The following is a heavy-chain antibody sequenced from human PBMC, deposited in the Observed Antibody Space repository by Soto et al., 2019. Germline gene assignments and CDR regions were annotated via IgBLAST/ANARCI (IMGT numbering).Heavy chain of an antibody. J-gene: IGHJ6*02. CDR2: INPTGSYT. Sequence: GGSLRLSCAASGLNFENYSMHWVRQAPGKGLEWISYINPTGSYTHYADSVKGRFSISRDNAENSLYLQMNSLRPEDTALYYCARGHHSMDVWGQGATVTVSS. CDR3: ARGHHSMDV. V-gene: IGHV3-11*06. CDR1: GLNFENYS.